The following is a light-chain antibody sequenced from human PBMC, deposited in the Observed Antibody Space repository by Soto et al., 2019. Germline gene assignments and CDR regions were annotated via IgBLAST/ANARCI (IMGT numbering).Light chain of an antibody. CDR2: EVS. J-gene: IGLJ1*01. CDR3: SSYTNTTTLEV. CDR1: SSAVGGYNY. Sequence: QSVLTQPASVSGSPGQPITISCAGTSSAVGGYNYVSWYQQHPGKAPKLLLYEVSNRPSCVSDRFSGSKSANTASLTISGLQAEDEANYFCSSYTNTTTLEVFGPGTKVTV. V-gene: IGLV2-14*01.